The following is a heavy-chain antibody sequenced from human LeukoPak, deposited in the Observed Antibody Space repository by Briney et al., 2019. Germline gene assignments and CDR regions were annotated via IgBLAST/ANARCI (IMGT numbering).Heavy chain of an antibody. CDR3: ARGDKQLVFERRTGGFDP. CDR1: GFTFSSYA. J-gene: IGHJ5*02. D-gene: IGHD6-13*01. V-gene: IGHV3-30*04. CDR2: ISFDGSNK. Sequence: QPGRSLRLSCAASGFTFSSYAMHWVRQAPGKGLKWVTIISFDGSNKYYADSVKGRFTISRDNSKNTLYLQMKSLRAEDTALYYCARGDKQLVFERRTGGFDPWGQGTLVTVSS.